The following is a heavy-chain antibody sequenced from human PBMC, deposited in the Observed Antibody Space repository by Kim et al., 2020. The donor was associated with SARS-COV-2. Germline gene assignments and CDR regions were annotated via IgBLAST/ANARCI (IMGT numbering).Heavy chain of an antibody. CDR1: GFTFSIYA. Sequence: GGSLRLSCAASGFTFSIYAMSWVRQAPGKGLEWVAAISDSGGSTYYADSVKGRFTISRDNSKNTLYLQMNSLRAEDTAVYYCAKCRDDAFDIWGQGTMVTVSS. V-gene: IGHV3-23*01. CDR2: ISDSGGST. CDR3: AKCRDDAFDI. J-gene: IGHJ3*02.